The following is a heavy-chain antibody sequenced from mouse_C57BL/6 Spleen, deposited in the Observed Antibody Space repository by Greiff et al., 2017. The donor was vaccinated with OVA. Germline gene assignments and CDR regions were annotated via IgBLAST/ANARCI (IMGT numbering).Heavy chain of an antibody. D-gene: IGHD2-4*01. V-gene: IGHV1-39*01. CDR3: ARESDYDGYYYAMDY. CDR1: GYSFTDYN. J-gene: IGHJ4*01. CDR2: INPNYGTT. Sequence: VQLQQSGPELVKPGASVKISCKASGYSFTDYNMNWVKQSNGKSLEWIGVINPNYGTTSYNQKFKGKATFTVDQSSSTAYMQLNSLTSEDSAVYYCARESDYDGYYYAMDYWGQGTSVTVSS.